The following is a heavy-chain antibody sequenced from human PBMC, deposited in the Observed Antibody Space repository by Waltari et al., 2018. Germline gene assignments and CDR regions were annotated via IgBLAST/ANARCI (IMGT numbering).Heavy chain of an antibody. CDR2: IKQDGSEK. CDR3: ARDKAMVTGLDY. J-gene: IGHJ4*02. CDR1: GFTFSSYW. V-gene: IGHV3-7*01. Sequence: EVQLVESGGGLVQPGGSLRLSCAASGFTFSSYWMSWVRQAPGKGVGWGANIKQDGSEKYYVDSWKGRFTISRDNAKNSLYLQMNSLRAEDTAVYYCARDKAMVTGLDYWGQGTLVTVSS. D-gene: IGHD5-18*01.